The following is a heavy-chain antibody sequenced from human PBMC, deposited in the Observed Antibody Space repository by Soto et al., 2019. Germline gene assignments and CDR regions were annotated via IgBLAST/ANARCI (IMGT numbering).Heavy chain of an antibody. J-gene: IGHJ3*02. CDR2: IKQDGSEK. V-gene: IGHV3-7*01. CDR3: AVTFEYSSSSGAFDI. CDR1: GFTFSSYW. Sequence: GGSLRLSCAASGFTFSSYWMSWVRQAPGKGLEWVANIKQDGSEKYYVDSVKGRFTISRDNAKNSLYLQMNSLRAEDTAVYYCAVTFEYSSSSGAFDIWGQGTMVTVSS. D-gene: IGHD6-6*01.